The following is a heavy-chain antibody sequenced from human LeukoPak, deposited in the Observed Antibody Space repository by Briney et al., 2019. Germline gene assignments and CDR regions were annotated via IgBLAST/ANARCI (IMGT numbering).Heavy chain of an antibody. Sequence: GGSLRLSCAVSGFTFDDYAMHWVRQVPGKGLEWVSGINWNSDSIGYADSVKGRFTTSRDNAKNSLYLQMNSLRAEDTAFYYCAINGGGDSGYGNFDYWGQGTLVTVAS. J-gene: IGHJ4*02. V-gene: IGHV3-9*01. CDR3: AINGGGDSGYGNFDY. CDR1: GFTFDDYA. CDR2: INWNSDSI. D-gene: IGHD5-12*01.